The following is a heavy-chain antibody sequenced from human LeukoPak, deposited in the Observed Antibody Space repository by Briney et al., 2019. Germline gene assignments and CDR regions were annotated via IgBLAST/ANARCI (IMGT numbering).Heavy chain of an antibody. CDR1: GNYW. CDR3: ARIRSSGWYEADY. D-gene: IGHD6-13*01. J-gene: IGHJ4*02. CDR2: INSDGSWT. V-gene: IGHV3-74*01. Sequence: GGSLRLSCAASGNYWMHWVRQAPGKGLVWVSHINSDGSWTGYADSVKGRFTISRDNSKNTLYLQMDSLRAEDTAVYYCARIRSSGWYEADYWGQGTLVTVSS.